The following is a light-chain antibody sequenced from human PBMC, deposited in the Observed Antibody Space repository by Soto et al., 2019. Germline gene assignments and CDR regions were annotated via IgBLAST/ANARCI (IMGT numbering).Light chain of an antibody. V-gene: IGKV1-5*01. J-gene: IGKJ1*01. CDR2: DAS. Sequence: DIHITQSPSTLSSSLGYIVSITCRASQSISSWLAWYQQKPGKAAKLLIYDASSLESGVPSRFSGSGSGTEFTLTISSLQPDDFATYYCQQYNSYPWTFGQGTKVDIK. CDR3: QQYNSYPWT. CDR1: QSISSW.